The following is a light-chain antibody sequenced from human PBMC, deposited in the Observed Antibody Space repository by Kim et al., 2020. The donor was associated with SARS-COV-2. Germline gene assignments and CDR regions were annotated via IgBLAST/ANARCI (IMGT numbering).Light chain of an antibody. CDR2: YDS. J-gene: IGLJ3*02. Sequence: PGKTARSTCGGNNIGSKSVLWYQQKPGQAPVLVIYYDSDRPSGIPERFSGSNSGNTATLTISRVEAGDEADYYCQVWDSSSDHSWVFGGGTQLTVL. V-gene: IGLV3-21*04. CDR3: QVWDSSSDHSWV. CDR1: NIGSKS.